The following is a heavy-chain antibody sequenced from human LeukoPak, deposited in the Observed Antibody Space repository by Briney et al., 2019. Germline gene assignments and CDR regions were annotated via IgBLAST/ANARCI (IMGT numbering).Heavy chain of an antibody. V-gene: IGHV3-11*01. Sequence: GGSLRLSCAASGFTFSDYYMSWIRQAPGKGLEWVSYISSSGSIISYADSVKGRFTISRDNAKNSLYLQMNSLRAEDAAVYYCARRRDSGSLQHFDYWGQGTLLTVSS. D-gene: IGHD1-26*01. CDR2: ISSSGSII. CDR3: ARRRDSGSLQHFDY. J-gene: IGHJ4*02. CDR1: GFTFSDYY.